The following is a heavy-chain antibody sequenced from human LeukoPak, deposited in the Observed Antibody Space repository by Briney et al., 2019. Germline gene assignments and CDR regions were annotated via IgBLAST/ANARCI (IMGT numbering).Heavy chain of an antibody. CDR2: IYYSGTT. CDR3: ATSHDVKTAPYDL. J-gene: IGHJ5*02. D-gene: IGHD2-21*01. V-gene: IGHV4-59*08. CDR1: GDSISSHY. Sequence: SETLSLTCTVSGDSISSHYWTWIRQPPGKGLEWIGYIYYSGTTKYNPSLESRVTMSVDTSKNQLSMELRFLTAADTAVYYCATSHDVKTAPYDLWGQGTLVTVSS.